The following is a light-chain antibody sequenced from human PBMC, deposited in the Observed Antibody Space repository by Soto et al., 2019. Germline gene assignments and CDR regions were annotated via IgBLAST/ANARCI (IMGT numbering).Light chain of an antibody. CDR3: QQSYSNPRT. CDR1: QSISSS. J-gene: IGKJ1*01. CDR2: AAS. V-gene: IGKV1-39*01. Sequence: DIQMTQSPSSLSAAVGDRVTITCRASQSISSSLNWYQQKPGKAPKLLMYAASSLQSGVPSRFSGSGSGTDLTLTISSLQADDFAIYYCQQSYSNPRTFGQGTKVEIK.